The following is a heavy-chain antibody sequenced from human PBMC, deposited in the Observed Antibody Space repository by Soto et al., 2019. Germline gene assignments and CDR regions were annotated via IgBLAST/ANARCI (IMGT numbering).Heavy chain of an antibody. V-gene: IGHV1-18*01. CDR2: ISAYNGNT. J-gene: IGHJ3*02. CDR3: ARLSPRHAFDI. Sequence: GASVKVSCKASGYTFTSYAMHWVRQAPGQRLEWMGWISAYNGNTNYAQKLQGRVTMTTDTSTSTAYMELRSLRSDDTAVYYCARLSPRHAFDIWGQGTMVTVSS. CDR1: GYTFTSYA.